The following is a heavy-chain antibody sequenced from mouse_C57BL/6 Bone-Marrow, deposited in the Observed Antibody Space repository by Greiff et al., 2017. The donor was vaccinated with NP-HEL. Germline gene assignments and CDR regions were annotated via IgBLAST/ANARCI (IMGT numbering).Heavy chain of an antibody. CDR1: EYEFPSHD. D-gene: IGHD2-3*01. J-gene: IGHJ3*01. CDR2: INSDGGST. Sequence: EVHLVESGGGLVQPGESLKLSCESNEYEFPSHDMSWVRKTPEKRLELVAAINSDGGSTYYPDNMERRFIISRDNTKKTLYLQMSSLRSEDTALYYCARQRYDGYSAWFAYWGQGTLVTVSA. V-gene: IGHV5-2*01. CDR3: ARQRYDGYSAWFAY.